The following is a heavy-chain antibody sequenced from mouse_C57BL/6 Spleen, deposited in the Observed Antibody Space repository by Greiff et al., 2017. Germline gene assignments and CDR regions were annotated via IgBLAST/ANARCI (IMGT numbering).Heavy chain of an antibody. CDR2: INPSTGGT. Sequence: VQLKQSGPELVKPGASVKISCKASGYSFTGYYMNWVKQSPEKSLEWIGEINPSTGGTTYNQKFKAKATLTVDKSSSTAYMQLKSLTSEDSAVYYCARSPLYYDDDGAFAYWGQGTLVTVSA. CDR3: ARSPLYYDDDGAFAY. V-gene: IGHV1-42*01. J-gene: IGHJ3*01. CDR1: GYSFTGYY. D-gene: IGHD2-4*01.